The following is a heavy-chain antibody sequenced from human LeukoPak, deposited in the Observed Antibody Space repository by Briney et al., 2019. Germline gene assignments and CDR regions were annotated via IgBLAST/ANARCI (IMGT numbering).Heavy chain of an antibody. D-gene: IGHD3-3*01. V-gene: IGHV4-61*02. CDR1: GGSIDSGGHH. CDR2: IYTSGST. J-gene: IGHJ6*03. CDR3: AREVLVTIFGVVTPLYYMDV. Sequence: SETLSLTCTVSGGSIDSGGHHWSWIRQPAGKGLEWIGRIYTSGSTNYNPSLKSRVTISVDTSKNQFSLKLSSVTAADTAVYYCAREVLVTIFGVVTPLYYMDVWGKGTTVTVSS.